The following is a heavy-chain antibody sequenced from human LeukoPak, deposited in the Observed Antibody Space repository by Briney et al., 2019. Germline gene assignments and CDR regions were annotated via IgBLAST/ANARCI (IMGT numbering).Heavy chain of an antibody. J-gene: IGHJ4*02. CDR2: ISAYNGNR. V-gene: IGHV1-18*04. Sequence: GASVTVSCKASGYTFTSYGINWVRQAPGRGLEWMGWISAYNGNRNYAQKYQGRVTMTTDTSTSTAYMELRSLRSDDTAVYYCARDSGYDDQGFDYWGQGTLVTVSS. CDR1: GYTFTSYG. CDR3: ARDSGYDDQGFDY. D-gene: IGHD5-12*01.